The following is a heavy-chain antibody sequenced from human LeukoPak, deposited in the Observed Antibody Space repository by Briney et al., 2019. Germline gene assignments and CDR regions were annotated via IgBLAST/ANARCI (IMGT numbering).Heavy chain of an antibody. CDR3: ARDLGYYDSSGYSRPYFDY. J-gene: IGHJ4*02. V-gene: IGHV1-2*06. Sequence: GASVKVSCKASGYTFTGYYMHWVRQAPGQGLEWMGRINPNSGGTNYAQKFQGRVTMTRDTSISTAYMELSRLRSDDTAVHYCARDLGYYDSSGYSRPYFDYWGQGTLVTVSS. CDR2: INPNSGGT. CDR1: GYTFTGYY. D-gene: IGHD3-22*01.